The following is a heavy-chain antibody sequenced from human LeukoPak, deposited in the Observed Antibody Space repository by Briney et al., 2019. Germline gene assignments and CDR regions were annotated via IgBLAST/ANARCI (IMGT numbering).Heavy chain of an antibody. J-gene: IGHJ5*02. Sequence: GGSLRLSCAASGFTFSDYYMGWIRQAPGKGLEWVSYISSSGSTIYYADSVKGRFTISRDNAKNSLYLQMNSLRAEDTAVYYCTRRYSTRSDNWFDPWGQGTLVTVSS. CDR2: ISSSGSTI. CDR3: TRRYSTRSDNWFDP. D-gene: IGHD3-10*01. CDR1: GFTFSDYY. V-gene: IGHV3-11*01.